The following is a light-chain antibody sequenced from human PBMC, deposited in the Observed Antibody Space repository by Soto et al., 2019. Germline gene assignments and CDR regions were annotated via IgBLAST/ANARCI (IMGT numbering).Light chain of an antibody. J-gene: IGLJ3*02. V-gene: IGLV4-69*01. Sequence: QLVLTQPPSASASLGASVKLTCTLSSGHNSYAIAWHQQQPEKGPRSLMKLNSDGSHSKGDGIPDRFSGSSSGAERYLTISSLQYEDEADYYCQTWSTDIRVFGGGTKLTVL. CDR2: LNSDGSH. CDR1: SGHNSYA. CDR3: QTWSTDIRV.